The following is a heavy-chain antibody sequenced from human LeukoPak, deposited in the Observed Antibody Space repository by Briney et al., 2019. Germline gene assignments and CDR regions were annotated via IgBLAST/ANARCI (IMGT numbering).Heavy chain of an antibody. CDR1: GFTFSTYW. D-gene: IGHD5-18*01. V-gene: IGHV3-7*03. J-gene: IGHJ4*02. CDR2: IKQDGSEK. CDR3: AKGDSYGDY. Sequence: GGSLRLSCAASGFTFSTYWMTWVRQAPGKGLEWVANIKQDGSEKYYVDSVKGRFTISRDNAKNSLYLQMNSLRAEDTAVYYCAKGDSYGDYWGQGTLVTVSS.